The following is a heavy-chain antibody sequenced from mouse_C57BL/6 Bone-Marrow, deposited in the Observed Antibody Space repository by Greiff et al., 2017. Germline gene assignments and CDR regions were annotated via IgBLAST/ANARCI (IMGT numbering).Heavy chain of an antibody. CDR1: GYTFTDYY. Sequence: VQLQQSGPELVKPGASVKISCKASGYTFTDYYMNWVKQSHGKSLEWIGDINPNNGGTSYNQKLKGKATLTLDKSSSTAYMELRSLTSEDSAVYYCARDYYGSSWYFDYWGQGTSLTVSS. J-gene: IGHJ2*03. D-gene: IGHD1-1*01. CDR3: ARDYYGSSWYFDY. V-gene: IGHV1-26*01. CDR2: INPNNGGT.